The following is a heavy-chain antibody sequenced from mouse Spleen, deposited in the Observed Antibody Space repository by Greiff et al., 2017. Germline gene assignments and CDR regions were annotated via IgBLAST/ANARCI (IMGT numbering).Heavy chain of an antibody. D-gene: IGHD1-1*01. Sequence: QVHVKQSGAELVKPGASVKISCKASGYAFSSYWMYWVKQRPGKGLEWIGQIYPGDGDTNYNGKFKGKATLTADKSSSTAYMQLSSLTSEDSAVYFCARRGSYYGGLFDYWGQGTTLTVSS. CDR2: IYPGDGDT. CDR1: GYAFSSYW. V-gene: IGHV1-80*01. CDR3: ARRGSYYGGLFDY. J-gene: IGHJ2*01.